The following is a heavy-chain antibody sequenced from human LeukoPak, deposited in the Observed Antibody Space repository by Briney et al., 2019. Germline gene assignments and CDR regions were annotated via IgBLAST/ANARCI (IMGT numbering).Heavy chain of an antibody. J-gene: IGHJ3*02. CDR2: IYYSGST. D-gene: IGHD6-6*01. Sequence: TSETLSLTCTVSGGSISSSYYYRSWIRQPPGKGLEWIGYIYYSGSTNYNPSLKSRVTISVDTSKNQFSLKLSSVTAADTAVYYCARGSSSSFQDFDIWGQGTMVTVSS. CDR3: ARGSSSSFQDFDI. CDR1: GGSISSSYYY. V-gene: IGHV4-61*01.